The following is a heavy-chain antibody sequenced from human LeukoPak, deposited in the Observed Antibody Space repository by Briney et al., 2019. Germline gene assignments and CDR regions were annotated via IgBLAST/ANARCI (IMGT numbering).Heavy chain of an antibody. CDR3: TRVYSGSYYVGHDAFDI. J-gene: IGHJ3*02. Sequence: GGSLRLSCSASGFTFRDYAMSWFRQAPGKGLEWVGLIRSEAYGETTEYAASVKGRFVLSRENSKSIAYLQMNSLKTEDTAVYYCTRVYSGSYYVGHDAFDIWGLGTMVTVSS. V-gene: IGHV3-49*03. CDR1: GFTFRDYA. CDR2: IRSEAYGETT. D-gene: IGHD1-26*01.